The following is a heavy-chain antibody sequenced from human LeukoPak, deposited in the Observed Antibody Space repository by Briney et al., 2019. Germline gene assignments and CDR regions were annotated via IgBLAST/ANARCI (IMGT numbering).Heavy chain of an antibody. CDR3: ARDPSKWN. D-gene: IGHD1-1*01. V-gene: IGHV3-21*06. J-gene: IGHJ4*02. Sequence: ETLSLTCAVSGGSISSSNWWSWVRQPPGKGLEWVSSITSRSDNIYYADSVKGRFTISRDNAKNSLYLQMSSLRAEDTAVYYCARDPSKWNWGQGTLVTVSS. CDR2: ITSRSDNI. CDR1: GGSISSSN.